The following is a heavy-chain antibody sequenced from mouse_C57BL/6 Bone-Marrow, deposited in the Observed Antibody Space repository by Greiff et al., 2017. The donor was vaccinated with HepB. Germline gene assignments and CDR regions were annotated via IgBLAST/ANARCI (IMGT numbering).Heavy chain of an antibody. J-gene: IGHJ2*01. CDR1: GYSITSGYY. CDR2: ISYDGSN. D-gene: IGHD1-1*01. CDR3: ARSLLLRGDYFDY. V-gene: IGHV3-6*01. Sequence: EVKVEESGPGLVKPSQSLSLTCSVTGYSITSGYYWNWIRQFPGNKLEWMGYISYDGSNNYNPSLKNRISITRDTSKNQFFLKLNSVTTEDTATYYCARSLLLRGDYFDYWGQGTTLTVSS.